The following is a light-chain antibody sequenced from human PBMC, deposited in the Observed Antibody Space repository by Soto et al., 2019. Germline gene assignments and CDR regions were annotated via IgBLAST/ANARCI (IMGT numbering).Light chain of an antibody. V-gene: IGKV3-20*01. Sequence: EIVLTQSPGTLSLSPGERATLSCRASQSVSSSYLAWYQQKPGQAPRLLIYDASSRATGIPDRFSGSGSGTDLTLTISRLEPEDFAVYYCQQYGSSPTFGQGTKVEIK. CDR3: QQYGSSPT. J-gene: IGKJ1*01. CDR2: DAS. CDR1: QSVSSSY.